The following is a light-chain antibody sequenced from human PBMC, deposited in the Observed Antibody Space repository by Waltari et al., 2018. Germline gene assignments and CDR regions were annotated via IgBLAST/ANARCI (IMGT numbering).Light chain of an antibody. CDR1: KLGDKY. J-gene: IGLJ1*01. CDR2: QGT. CDR3: QAWDSSTEV. Sequence: SYELTQPPSVSVSPGQTASITCSGDKLGDKYACWYQQKPGQSPVLVINQGTKRPSATPERFAGSTSGNTATLTISGTQAMDEADYYCQAWDSSTEVFGTGTKVTVL. V-gene: IGLV3-1*01.